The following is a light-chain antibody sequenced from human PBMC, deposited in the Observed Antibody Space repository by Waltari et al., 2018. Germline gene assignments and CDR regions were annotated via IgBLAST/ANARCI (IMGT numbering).Light chain of an antibody. CDR1: SRDFGTYNY. Sequence: QSALTQPASVSGSPGQSTTISCTGTSRDFGTYNYFSWYQQYPGKAPKLMIHGVTNRPSGVSDRFSGSKSGNTASLTISGLQAEDEAVYYCCSYARSRTLLFGGGTELTVL. CDR3: CSYARSRTLL. V-gene: IGLV2-23*01. CDR2: GVT. J-gene: IGLJ3*02.